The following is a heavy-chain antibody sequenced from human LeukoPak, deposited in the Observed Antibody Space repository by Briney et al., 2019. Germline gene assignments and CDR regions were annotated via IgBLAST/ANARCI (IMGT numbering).Heavy chain of an antibody. Sequence: ASVKVSCKASEDTFNNYQIVWVRQAPGQGLDWMGGVFPLFDTTDYAQKFQGRVTITTDESTTTTYIELSRLRSNDTAVYYCARGRGYDHGSYFYYMDVWGNGTSVTVSS. CDR3: ARGRGYDHGSYFYYMDV. D-gene: IGHD5-18*01. CDR1: EDTFNNYQ. V-gene: IGHV1-69*05. J-gene: IGHJ6*03. CDR2: VFPLFDTT.